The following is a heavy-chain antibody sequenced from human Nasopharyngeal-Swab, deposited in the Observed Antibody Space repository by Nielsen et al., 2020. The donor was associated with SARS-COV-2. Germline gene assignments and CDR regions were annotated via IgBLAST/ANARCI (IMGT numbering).Heavy chain of an antibody. CDR1: GFTFSSYA. D-gene: IGHD2-2*02. V-gene: IGHV3-30-3*01. J-gene: IGHJ4*02. Sequence: SLKISCAASGFTFSSYAMHWVRQAPGKGLEWVAVISYDGSNKYYADSVKGRFTISRDNSKNTLYLQMNSLRAEDTAVYYCARAGKGYCSSTSCYTHFDYWGQGTLVTVSS. CDR3: ARAGKGYCSSTSCYTHFDY. CDR2: ISYDGSNK.